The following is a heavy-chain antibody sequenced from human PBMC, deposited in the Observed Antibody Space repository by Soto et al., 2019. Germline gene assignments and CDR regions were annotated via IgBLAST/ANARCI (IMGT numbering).Heavy chain of an antibody. CDR1: GFTFSYHA. D-gene: IGHD1-1*01. CDR3: ARGTTTSAFSAMDV. CDR2: ISYDGDNK. J-gene: IGHJ6*02. V-gene: IGHV3-30-3*01. Sequence: QVQLVESGGGVVQPGRSLRLSCAASGFTFSYHALNWVRQAPGKGLEWVAVISYDGDNKYIAESVKGRFTISRDNSENTVSLQMNSLRTEDTAMYFCARGTTTSAFSAMDVWGQGTTVTVSS.